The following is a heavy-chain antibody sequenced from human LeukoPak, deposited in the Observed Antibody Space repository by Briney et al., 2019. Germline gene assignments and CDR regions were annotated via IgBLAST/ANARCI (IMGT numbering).Heavy chain of an antibody. J-gene: IGHJ6*03. D-gene: IGHD5-18*01. V-gene: IGHV4-39*07. CDR3: ARDLGGYGYYYYYYYMDV. CDR2: IYYSGST. CDR1: GGSLSSSSYY. Sequence: SETLSLTCTVSGGSLSSSSYYWGWIRQPPGKGLEWIGSIYYSGSTYYNPSLKSRVTISVDTSKNQFSLKLSSVTAADTAVYYCARDLGGYGYYYYYYYMDVWGKGTTVTVSS.